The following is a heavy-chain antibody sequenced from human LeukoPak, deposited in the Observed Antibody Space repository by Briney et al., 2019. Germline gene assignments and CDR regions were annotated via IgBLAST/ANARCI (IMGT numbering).Heavy chain of an antibody. J-gene: IGHJ4*02. CDR3: ARGGYSSSWYHFDY. CDR2: IYSGGTT. V-gene: IGHV3-53*01. CDR1: WFTVSSNY. D-gene: IGHD6-13*01. Sequence: GSLRLSCAASWFTVSSNYMNWVHPAPGKGLEWVPVIYSGGTTNYADSVKGRFTISRDNSKNTLFLQMNSLRAEDTAVYYCARGGYSSSWYHFDYWGQGTLVTVSS.